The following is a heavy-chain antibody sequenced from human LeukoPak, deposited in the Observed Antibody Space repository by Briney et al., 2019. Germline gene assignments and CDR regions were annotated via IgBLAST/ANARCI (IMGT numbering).Heavy chain of an antibody. D-gene: IGHD6-13*01. CDR3: ASIRYSSSCFDY. J-gene: IGHJ4*02. V-gene: IGHV3-9*01. Sequence: GGSLRLSCAASGFTFSSYSMNWVRQAPGKGLEWVSGISWNSGSIGYADSVKGRFTISRDNAKNSLYLQMNSLRAEDTALYYCASIRYSSSCFDYWGQGTLVTVSS. CDR1: GFTFSSYS. CDR2: ISWNSGSI.